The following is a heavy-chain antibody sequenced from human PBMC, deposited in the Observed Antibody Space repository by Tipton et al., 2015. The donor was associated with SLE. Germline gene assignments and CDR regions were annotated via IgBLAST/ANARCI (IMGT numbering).Heavy chain of an antibody. CDR2: IYFSKTT. Sequence: TLSLTCAVSGYSINSNSDWGWVRQPPGKGLAWIGSIYFSKTTYYNPSLKSRLTISADTSKNQFSLRLTSVTAADTAVYYCARHEYSGYDNWFDSWGQGALVTVSS. CDR3: ARHEYSGYDNWFDS. J-gene: IGHJ5*01. V-gene: IGHV4-38-2*01. CDR1: GYSINSNSD. D-gene: IGHD5-12*01.